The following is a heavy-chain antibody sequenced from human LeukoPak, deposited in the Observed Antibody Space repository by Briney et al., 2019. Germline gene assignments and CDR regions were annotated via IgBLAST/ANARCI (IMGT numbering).Heavy chain of an antibody. CDR3: ARSNWGPEY. CDR1: RFTFSHFW. CDR2: IEQNGGEK. Sequence: PGGSLRLSCEASRFTFSHFWMTWVRQAPGKGLEWVANIEQNGGEKYYADSVKGRFTISRDNSKHSLYLQMNSLRAEDTAMYYCARSNWGPEYWGQGTLVTVSS. J-gene: IGHJ4*02. D-gene: IGHD3-16*01. V-gene: IGHV3-7*04.